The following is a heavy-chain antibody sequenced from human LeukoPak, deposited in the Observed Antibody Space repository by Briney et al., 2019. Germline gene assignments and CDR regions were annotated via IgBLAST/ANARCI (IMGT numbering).Heavy chain of an antibody. Sequence: QPGGSLRLSCAASGFTFSSYWMSWVRQAPGKGLEWVANIKQDGSEKYYVDSVKGRFTISRDNAKNSLYLQVNSLRAEDTAVYYCARRGIVVVPAAIPRGYYFDYWGQGTLVTVSS. CDR2: IKQDGSEK. CDR3: ARRGIVVVPAAIPRGYYFDY. D-gene: IGHD2-2*01. V-gene: IGHV3-7*01. J-gene: IGHJ4*02. CDR1: GFTFSSYW.